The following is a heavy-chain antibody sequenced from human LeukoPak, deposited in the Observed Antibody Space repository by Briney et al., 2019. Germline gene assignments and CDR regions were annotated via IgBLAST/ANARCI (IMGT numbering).Heavy chain of an antibody. J-gene: IGHJ4*02. V-gene: IGHV4-61*01. CDR2: IYYSGST. Sequence: SETLSLTCTVSGGSFSSGSYYWRWIRQPPGTGLEWIGYIYYSGSTNYNPSLKSRVTISVDTSKNQFSLKLSSVTAADTAVYYCATRTVLRYFDWLSPRGFDYWGQGTLVTVSS. CDR3: ATRTVLRYFDWLSPRGFDY. CDR1: GGSFSSGSYY. D-gene: IGHD3-9*01.